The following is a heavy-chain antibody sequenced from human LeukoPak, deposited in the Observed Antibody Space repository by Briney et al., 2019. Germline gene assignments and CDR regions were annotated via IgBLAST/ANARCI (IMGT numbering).Heavy chain of an antibody. CDR3: ARHKAYSDYVSD. V-gene: IGHV4-39*01. CDR1: GGSISRSRHY. CDR2: VFYNGDT. Sequence: SETLSLTCPLSGGSISRSRHYWGWLRDPPEKGLEWIGSVFYNGDTHYNPSLKSRAITSVDTSRNQFSLRLSSVTAADMAIYYCARHKAYSDYVSDWGQGTLVTVSS. J-gene: IGHJ4*02. D-gene: IGHD4-11*01.